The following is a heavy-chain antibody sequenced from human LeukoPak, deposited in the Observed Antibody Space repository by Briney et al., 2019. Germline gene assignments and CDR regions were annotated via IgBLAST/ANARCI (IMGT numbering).Heavy chain of an antibody. J-gene: IGHJ4*02. CDR3: AAFRYCSGGSCYHADN. D-gene: IGHD2-15*01. V-gene: IGHV5-10-1*01. CDR2: IDLSDSYT. CDR1: GYSFTSYW. Sequence: GESLKISCKGSGYSFTSYWISWVRQMPGKGLEWMGRIDLSDSYTNYSPSFQGHVTISADKSISTAYLQWSSLKASDTAMYYCAAFRYCSGGSCYHADNWGQGTLVTVSS.